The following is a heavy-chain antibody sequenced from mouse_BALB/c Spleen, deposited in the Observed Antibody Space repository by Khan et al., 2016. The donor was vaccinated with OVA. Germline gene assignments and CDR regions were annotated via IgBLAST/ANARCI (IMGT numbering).Heavy chain of an antibody. CDR1: GYTFTSYY. Sequence: QVQLQQPGAELGKPGASVKISCKASGYTFTSYYLYWVKQRPGQGLEWIGGINPSNGVSHFNEKLKSKATLTVDKSSSTAYMQLNSLTSEDSAVYYCARSGYGNPFAYWGQGTLVTVST. J-gene: IGHJ3*01. V-gene: IGHV1S81*02. CDR3: ARSGYGNPFAY. D-gene: IGHD2-1*01. CDR2: INPSNGVS.